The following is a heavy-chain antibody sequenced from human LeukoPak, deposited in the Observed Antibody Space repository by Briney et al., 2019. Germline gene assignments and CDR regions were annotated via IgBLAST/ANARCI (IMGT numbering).Heavy chain of an antibody. CDR3: ARVILLWFGEAYFDY. CDR1: GGSISSNGYY. J-gene: IGHJ4*02. CDR2: IYYSGST. D-gene: IGHD3-10*01. Sequence: SETLSLTCTVSGGSISSNGYYWGWIRQPPGKGLEWIGSIYYSGSTFYNPSLKSRVTISVDTSKNQFSLKLSSVTAADTAVYYCARVILLWFGEAYFDYWGQGTLVTVSS. V-gene: IGHV4-39*07.